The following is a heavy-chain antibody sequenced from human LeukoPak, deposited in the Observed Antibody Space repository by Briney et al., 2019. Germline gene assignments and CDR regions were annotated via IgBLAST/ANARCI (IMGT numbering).Heavy chain of an antibody. CDR2: IRSKAYGETA. Sequence: GGSLRLSCTASGFTFGDYAMSWIRQAPGKGREWVGFIRSKAYGETADYAASVKGRFTISRDDSKAIAYLQMNSLKTEDTAVYHCTRDRGAYNLYDYWGQGTLVTVSS. V-gene: IGHV3-49*03. D-gene: IGHD1-1*01. CDR1: GFTFGDYA. J-gene: IGHJ4*02. CDR3: TRDRGAYNLYDY.